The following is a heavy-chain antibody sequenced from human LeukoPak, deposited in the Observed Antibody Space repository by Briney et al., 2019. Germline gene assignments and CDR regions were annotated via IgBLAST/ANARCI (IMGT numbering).Heavy chain of an antibody. V-gene: IGHV3-53*01. CDR2: IYSGGST. CDR3: ARDYDGSGGIDY. Sequence: PGGSLRLSCAASGFTVSSNYMSWVRQAPGKGLEWVSVIYSGGSTYYADSVKGRFTISRDNSKNTLYLQMNSLRAEHTAVYYCARDYDGSGGIDYWGQGTLVTVSS. J-gene: IGHJ4*02. D-gene: IGHD3-10*01. CDR1: GFTVSSNY.